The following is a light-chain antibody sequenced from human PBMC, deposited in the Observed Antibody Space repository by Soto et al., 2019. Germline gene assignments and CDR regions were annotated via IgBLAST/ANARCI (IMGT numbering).Light chain of an antibody. CDR3: QQRSKWPIT. V-gene: IGKV3-11*01. CDR2: DAS. Sequence: EIVMTQSPATLSVSPGERATLSCRASQSVSSDLAWYHQKPGRAPRLLIYDASKRATGIPARFSGSGSGTGFTLTISSLEPEDFAVYYCQQRSKWPITFGQGTRLEIK. J-gene: IGKJ5*01. CDR1: QSVSSD.